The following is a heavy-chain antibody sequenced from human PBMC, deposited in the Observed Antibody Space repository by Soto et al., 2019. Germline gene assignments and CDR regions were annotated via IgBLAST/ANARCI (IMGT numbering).Heavy chain of an antibody. CDR3: AKDQDRIAARLLAS. J-gene: IGHJ5*02. Sequence: GGSLRLSCAASGFTFSSYAMSWVRQAPGKGLEWVSAISGSGGSTYYADSVKGRFTISRENSKNTRYLQMNSLRAEDTAVYYCAKDQDRIAARLLASWGQGTLVTVSS. CDR2: ISGSGGST. D-gene: IGHD6-6*01. V-gene: IGHV3-23*01. CDR1: GFTFSSYA.